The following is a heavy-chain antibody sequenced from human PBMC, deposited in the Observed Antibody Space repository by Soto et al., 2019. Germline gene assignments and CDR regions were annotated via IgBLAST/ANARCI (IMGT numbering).Heavy chain of an antibody. CDR3: ARGDRYCSTTSSCYLNWFDP. Sequence: QVQLQQWGAGLLKPSETLSLTCAVYGGSFSGYYWSWIRQPPGKGLEWIGEINQSGSTNYNPSLKSRVTISIDTSKNQLSLKLSSVIAADTAVYYCARGDRYCSTTSSCYLNWFDPWGQGTLASVSS. D-gene: IGHD2-2*01. J-gene: IGHJ5*02. CDR2: INQSGST. V-gene: IGHV4-34*01. CDR1: GGSFSGYY.